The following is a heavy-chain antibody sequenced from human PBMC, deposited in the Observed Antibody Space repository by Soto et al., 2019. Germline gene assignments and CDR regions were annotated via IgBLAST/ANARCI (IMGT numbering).Heavy chain of an antibody. J-gene: IGHJ3*02. CDR3: GVREYRLLSDAFDI. CDR1: GGSFSGYY. CDR2: INHSGST. V-gene: IGHV4-34*01. Sequence: QVQLQQWGAGLLKPSETLSLTCAVYGGSFSGYYWSWIRQPPGKGLEWIGEINHSGSTNYNPSLKSRVIISVDKSKNQFSLKLSSVTAADTAVYYCGVREYRLLSDAFDIWGLGTRVTVSS. D-gene: IGHD2-2*01.